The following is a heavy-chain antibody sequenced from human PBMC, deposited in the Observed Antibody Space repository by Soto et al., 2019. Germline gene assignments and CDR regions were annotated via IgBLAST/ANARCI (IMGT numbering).Heavy chain of an antibody. V-gene: IGHV1-69*04. CDR3: ARESVYYDILTGYYYFDY. CDR1: GGTFSSYT. D-gene: IGHD3-9*01. Sequence: GASVKVSCKASGGTFSSYTISWVRQAPGQGLEWMGRIIPILGIANYAQKFQGRVTITADKSTSTAYMELSSLRSEDTAVYYCARESVYYDILTGYYYFDYWAQGTLVTVSS. CDR2: IIPILGIA. J-gene: IGHJ4*02.